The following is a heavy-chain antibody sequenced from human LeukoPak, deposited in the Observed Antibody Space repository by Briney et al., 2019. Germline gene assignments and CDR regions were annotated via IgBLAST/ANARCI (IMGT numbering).Heavy chain of an antibody. D-gene: IGHD1-26*01. CDR3: ARDLRKWELLQGGNWFDP. Sequence: GGSLRLSCAASGFTFDDYGMSWVRQAPGKGLEWVSGINWNGGSTGYADSVKGRFTISRDNAKSSLYLQMNSLRAEDTALYYCARDLRKWELLQGGNWFDPWGQGTLVTVSS. CDR1: GFTFDDYG. V-gene: IGHV3-20*04. J-gene: IGHJ5*02. CDR2: INWNGGST.